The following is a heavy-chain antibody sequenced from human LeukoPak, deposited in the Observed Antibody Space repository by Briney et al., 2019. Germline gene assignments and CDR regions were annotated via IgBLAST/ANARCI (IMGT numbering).Heavy chain of an antibody. D-gene: IGHD6-19*01. CDR1: GFTFSSYA. V-gene: IGHV3-7*03. J-gene: IGHJ4*02. CDR3: VRNLAVAGTCFDS. Sequence: GGSLRLSCAASGFTFSSYAMSWVRQAPGTGLEWVANIKQDGSDRNYVTSVRGRFTISRDNAESSLYLQMNSLRAEDTALYYCVRNLAVAGTCFDSWGQGTLVTVSS. CDR2: IKQDGSDR.